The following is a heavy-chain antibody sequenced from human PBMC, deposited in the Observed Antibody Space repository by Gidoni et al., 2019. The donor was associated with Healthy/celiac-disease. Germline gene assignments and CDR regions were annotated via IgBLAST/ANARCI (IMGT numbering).Heavy chain of an antibody. CDR1: GFTFSSYS. CDR2: ISSSSSYI. J-gene: IGHJ5*02. D-gene: IGHD3-3*01. V-gene: IGHV3-21*01. CDR3: ARDFTIFGVAQGFWFDP. Sequence: EVQLVESGGGLVKPGGSLRLSCAASGFTFSSYSMNWVRQAPGKGLEWVSSISSSSSYIYYADSVKGRFTISRDNAKNSLYLQMNSLRAEDTAVYYCARDFTIFGVAQGFWFDPWGQGTLVTVSS.